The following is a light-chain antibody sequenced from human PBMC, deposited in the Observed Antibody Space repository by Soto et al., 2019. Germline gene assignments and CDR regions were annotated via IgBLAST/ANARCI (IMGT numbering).Light chain of an antibody. V-gene: IGKV1-5*03. CDR1: QSISSW. CDR2: KAS. Sequence: DIQMTQSPSTLSASVGDRVTITCRASQSISSWLAWYQQKPGKALKLLIYKASGLESGVPSRFSGSGSGTDFTLTISRLEPEDFAVYYCQQYGSSGTFGQGTKVDIK. J-gene: IGKJ1*01. CDR3: QQYGSSGT.